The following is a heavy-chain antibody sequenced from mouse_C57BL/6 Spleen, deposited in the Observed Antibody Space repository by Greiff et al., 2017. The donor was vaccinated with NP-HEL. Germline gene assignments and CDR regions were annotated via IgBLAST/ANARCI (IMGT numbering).Heavy chain of an antibody. CDR1: GYAFSSSW. J-gene: IGHJ3*01. V-gene: IGHV1-82*01. CDR3: ARSPYYGSSYGFAY. D-gene: IGHD1-1*01. CDR2: IYPGDGDT. Sequence: VQLQQSGPELVKPGASVKISCKASGYAFSSSWMNWVKQRPGKGLEWIGRIYPGDGDTNYNEKFKSKATLTVDTSSSTAYMQLSSLTSEDSAVYYCARSPYYGSSYGFAYWGQGTMVTVSA.